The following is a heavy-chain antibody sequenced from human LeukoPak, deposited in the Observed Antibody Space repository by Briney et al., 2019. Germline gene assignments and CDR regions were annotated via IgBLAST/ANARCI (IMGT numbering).Heavy chain of an antibody. V-gene: IGHV1-69*05. CDR3: ARLYSYYYDSSGYPDY. D-gene: IGHD3-22*01. J-gene: IGHJ4*02. Sequence: SVKVSCKASGGTFISYAISWVGQAPGQGLEWMGRIIPIFGTADYAQKFQGRGTITTDEYKSKAYMELSSLRSEDTAVYYCARLYSYYYDSSGYPDYWGQGTLVTVSS. CDR1: GGTFISYA. CDR2: IIPIFGTA.